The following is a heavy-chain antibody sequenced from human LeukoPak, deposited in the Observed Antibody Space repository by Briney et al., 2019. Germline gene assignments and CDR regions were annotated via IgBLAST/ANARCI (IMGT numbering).Heavy chain of an antibody. CDR3: AREIGVAPAY. J-gene: IGHJ4*02. V-gene: IGHV4-30-4*01. D-gene: IGHD2-15*01. CDR2: IYYSGST. Sequence: SETLSLTCTVSGGSISSGDYYWSWICQPPGKGLEWIGYIYYSGSTYYNPSLKSRVTISVDTSKNQFSLKLSSVTAADTAVYYCAREIGVAPAYWGQGTLVTVSS. CDR1: GGSISSGDYY.